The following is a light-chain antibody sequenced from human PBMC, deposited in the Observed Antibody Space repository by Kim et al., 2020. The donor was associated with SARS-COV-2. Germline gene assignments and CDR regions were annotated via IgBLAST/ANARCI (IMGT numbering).Light chain of an antibody. V-gene: IGKV1-5*03. CDR3: QQYNNYGT. CDR1: QNINKW. Sequence: SASVGYRVTIPCRASQNINKWLAWFQQKPGTAPKLLIYKASTLDSGVPSRFSGSGSGTEFTLTISSLQPDDFATYYCQQYNNYGTFGQGTKVDIK. CDR2: KAS. J-gene: IGKJ1*01.